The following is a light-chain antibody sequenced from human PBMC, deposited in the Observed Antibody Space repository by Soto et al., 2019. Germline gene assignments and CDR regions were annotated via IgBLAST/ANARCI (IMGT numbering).Light chain of an antibody. V-gene: IGKV1-39*01. Sequence: DIQMTQSPSSLSASVGDRVTITCRASQSISSYLNWYHQKPGKAPKLLIYAASSLQSGVPSRFSGSGSGTDFTLNISSLPPEDFATYYCQQSYSTTISFGQGTRLEIK. J-gene: IGKJ5*01. CDR1: QSISSY. CDR3: QQSYSTTIS. CDR2: AAS.